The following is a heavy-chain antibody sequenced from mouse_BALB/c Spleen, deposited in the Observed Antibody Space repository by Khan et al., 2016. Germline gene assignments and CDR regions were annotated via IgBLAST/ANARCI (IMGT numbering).Heavy chain of an antibody. D-gene: IGHD2-14*01. J-gene: IGHJ4*01. Sequence: QVQLKQSGPGLVAPSQCLSITCTVSGFSLTDFGVSWIRQPPGKGLEWLGIIWGGGNTYYNSALKSRLTISNDISKSQVFLKMNSLQTYDPSMYSCANGVQSRYYAALDCGGQATLIAVS. CDR3: ANGVQSRYYAALDC. CDR1: GFSLTDFG. V-gene: IGHV2-6-5*01. CDR2: IWGGGNT.